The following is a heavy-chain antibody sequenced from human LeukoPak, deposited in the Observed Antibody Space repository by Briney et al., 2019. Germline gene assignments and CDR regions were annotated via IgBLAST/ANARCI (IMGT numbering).Heavy chain of an antibody. D-gene: IGHD2-2*01. V-gene: IGHV3-64D*06. CDR2: ISSDGGRT. J-gene: IGHJ4*02. CDR3: VKDALDDIVVAPPFFDY. CDR1: GFTFSAFA. Sequence: GGSRTLSYAASGFTFSAFAMHWARQAPGKGLEYVSGISSDGGRTYYADSVKGRFTISRDQSKNTLYLQMSSLRAEDTAVYYCVKDALDDIVVAPPFFDYWGQGTLVTVSS.